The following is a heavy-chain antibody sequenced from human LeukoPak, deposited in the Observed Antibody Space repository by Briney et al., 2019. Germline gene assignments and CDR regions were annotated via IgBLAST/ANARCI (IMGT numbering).Heavy chain of an antibody. CDR1: GFTFSSYW. Sequence: GGSLRLSCAASGFTFSSYWISWVRQAPGKGLEWVAHIKQDGSEKYYVDSVKGRFTISRDNAKSSLYLQMSSLRAEDTAVYFCARLGYYYGMDVWGQGTTVTVSS. CDR2: IKQDGSEK. V-gene: IGHV3-7*01. CDR3: ARLGYYYGMDV. D-gene: IGHD3-10*01. J-gene: IGHJ6*02.